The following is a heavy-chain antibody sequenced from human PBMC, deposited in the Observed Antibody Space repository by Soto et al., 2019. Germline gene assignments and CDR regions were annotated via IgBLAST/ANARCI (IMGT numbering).Heavy chain of an antibody. D-gene: IGHD5-12*01. CDR2: IYQSGST. CDR1: GVSVNSGNHY. CDR3: ARGTFSGYDFVWFDP. Sequence: PSETLSLTCTVSGVSVNSGNHYWSWIRQTPGKGLEWIGYIYQSGSTRYNPSLKSRVTISLDTSKNQFSLKLSSVTAADTAVYYCARGTFSGYDFVWFDPWGQGTLVTVSS. J-gene: IGHJ5*02. V-gene: IGHV4-61*01.